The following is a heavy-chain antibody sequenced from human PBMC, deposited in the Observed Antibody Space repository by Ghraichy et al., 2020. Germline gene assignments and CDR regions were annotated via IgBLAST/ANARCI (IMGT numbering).Heavy chain of an antibody. Sequence: SETLSLTCTVSGDSINGYSWTWIRQPPGKGLECLGYVFYTGSTNYNPSLKSRITISVDTSKNQFSLKLSSVTAADTAVYYCARGRPHGAKSFYDWWSQGILVTVSS. J-gene: IGHJ4*02. V-gene: IGHV4-59*01. CDR3: ARGRPHGAKSFYDW. D-gene: IGHD4-23*01. CDR1: GDSINGYS. CDR2: VFYTGST.